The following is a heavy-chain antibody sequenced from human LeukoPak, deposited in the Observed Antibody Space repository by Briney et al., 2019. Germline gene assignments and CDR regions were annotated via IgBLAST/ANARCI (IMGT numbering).Heavy chain of an antibody. CDR1: GFTFSFYA. CDR2: ISNNGGST. J-gene: IGHJ6*02. Sequence: GGSLRLSCAASGFTFSFYAMSWVRQAPGKGLEWVSGISNNGGSTYYADSVKGRFTISTDNSKNTLYLQMNSLRAEDTAVYYCAKDRRYCSSTSCYGYYYGMDVWGQGATVTVSS. V-gene: IGHV3-23*01. CDR3: AKDRRYCSSTSCYGYYYGMDV. D-gene: IGHD2-2*01.